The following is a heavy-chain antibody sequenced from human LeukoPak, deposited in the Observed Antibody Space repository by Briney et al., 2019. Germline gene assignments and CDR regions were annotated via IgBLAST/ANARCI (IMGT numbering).Heavy chain of an antibody. D-gene: IGHD2-2*01. Sequence: QLQQSVPVLVVPSHTLSLCCAVSASPISSGGYYCSWIRQDREMRTERIGYIYYSDTTHYSPAFKRRLSISVDTSQNQFSMKLTSVTDADTAVYYCARDQLLRGFDSWGQGTLVTVSS. V-gene: IGHV4-31*11. CDR2: IYYSDTT. CDR3: ARDQLLRGFDS. J-gene: IGHJ4*02. CDR1: ASPISSGGYY.